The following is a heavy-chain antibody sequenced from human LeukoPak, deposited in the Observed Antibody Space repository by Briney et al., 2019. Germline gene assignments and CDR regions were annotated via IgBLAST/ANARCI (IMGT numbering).Heavy chain of an antibody. J-gene: IGHJ5*02. V-gene: IGHV3-30*02. CDR3: AKVPLRGLEPERFDP. Sequence: PGGSLRLSCAASGFTFSSYGMHWVRQAPGKGLEWVAFIRYDGSNKYYADSVKGRFTISRDNSKNTLYLQMDSLRAEDTAVYYCAKVPLRGLEPERFDPWGQGTLVTVSS. CDR1: GFTFSSYG. D-gene: IGHD1-1*01. CDR2: IRYDGSNK.